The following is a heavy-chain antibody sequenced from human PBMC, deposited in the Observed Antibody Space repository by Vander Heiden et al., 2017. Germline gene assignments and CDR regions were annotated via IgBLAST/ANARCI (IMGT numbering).Heavy chain of an antibody. V-gene: IGHV3-23*01. Sequence: EVQLLESGGGLVQAGGSLRLSCAASGFTFSSYAMSLVRQAPGKGLELVSAISGSGGSTYYAYSVKGRFSISRDNSKNTLYLQMNSLRAEDTAVYYCAKISPYYYYGMDVWGQGTTVTVSS. J-gene: IGHJ6*02. D-gene: IGHD3-3*02. CDR3: AKISPYYYYGMDV. CDR2: ISGSGGST. CDR1: GFTFSSYA.